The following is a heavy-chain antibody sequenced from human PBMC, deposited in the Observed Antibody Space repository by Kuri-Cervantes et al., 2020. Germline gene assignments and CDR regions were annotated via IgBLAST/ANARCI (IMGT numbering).Heavy chain of an antibody. CDR2: ISSSGSTI. Sequence: LSLTCAASGFTFSDYYMSWIRQAPGKGLEWVSYISSSGSTIYYADSVKGRFTISRDNAKNSLYLQMNSLRAEDTAVYYCARDGGWLRPAVGTFDIWGQGTMVTVSS. D-gene: IGHD5-12*01. V-gene: IGHV3-11*01. CDR1: GFTFSDYY. CDR3: ARDGGWLRPAVGTFDI. J-gene: IGHJ3*02.